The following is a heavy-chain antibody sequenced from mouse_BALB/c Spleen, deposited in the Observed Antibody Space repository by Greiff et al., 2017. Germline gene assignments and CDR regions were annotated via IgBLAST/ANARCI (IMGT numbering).Heavy chain of an antibody. D-gene: IGHD2-1*01. CDR3: ARGGGGNSWFAY. V-gene: IGHV5-6-5*01. CDR2: ISSGGST. Sequence: EVKVVESGGGLVKPGGSLKLSCAASGFTFSSYAMSWVRQTPEKRLEWVASISSGGSTYYPDSVKGRFTISRDNARNILYLQMSSLRSEDTAMYYCARGGGGNSWFAYWGQGTLVTVSA. CDR1: GFTFSSYA. J-gene: IGHJ3*01.